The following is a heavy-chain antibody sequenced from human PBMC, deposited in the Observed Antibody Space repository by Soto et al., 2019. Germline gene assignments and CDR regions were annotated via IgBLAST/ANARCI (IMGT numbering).Heavy chain of an antibody. CDR2: IYQSGTT. D-gene: IGHD3-22*01. CDR1: GGSVRSGSYY. CDR3: ARDSSGRHDY. J-gene: IGHJ4*02. V-gene: IGHV4-61*01. Sequence: ETLSLTCSVSGGSVRSGSYYWTWIRQPPGKGLEWIGYIYQSGTTNYNASLKSRVTISIDTSKNQFFLKLNSVTAADTAVYYCARDSSGRHDYWGQGTLVTVSS.